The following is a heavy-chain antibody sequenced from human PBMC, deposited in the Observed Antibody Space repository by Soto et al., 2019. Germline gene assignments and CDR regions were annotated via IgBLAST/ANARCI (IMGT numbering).Heavy chain of an antibody. J-gene: IGHJ6*02. CDR3: ARRHYCSGDCTSSVHDYNSLDV. Sequence: PGESLKISCKGSGYNYVSYWIAWVRQTPGKGLEWMGYIYPGDSHSTYSPSVQGQVTFSVDKSTNTAFLQWSSLKAPDTAMYYCARRHYCSGDCTSSVHDYNSLDVWGQGTPVTVSS. CDR2: IYPGDSHS. D-gene: IGHD2-21*02. CDR1: GYNYVSYW. V-gene: IGHV5-51*01.